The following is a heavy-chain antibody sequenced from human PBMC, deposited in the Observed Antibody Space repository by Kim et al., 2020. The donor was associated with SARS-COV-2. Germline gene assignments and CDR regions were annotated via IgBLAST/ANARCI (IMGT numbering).Heavy chain of an antibody. D-gene: IGHD6-19*01. CDR2: ITSSSGTM. V-gene: IGHV3-48*02. CDR1: GFTFSSYS. Sequence: GGSLRLSCAASGFTFSSYSMNWVRQAPGKGLEWVSYITSSSGTMYYADSVKGRFTISRDNAKNSMYLQMNSLRDEDTAVYFCARDKIAVAGPFDYWGQGTLVTVSS. CDR3: ARDKIAVAGPFDY. J-gene: IGHJ4*02.